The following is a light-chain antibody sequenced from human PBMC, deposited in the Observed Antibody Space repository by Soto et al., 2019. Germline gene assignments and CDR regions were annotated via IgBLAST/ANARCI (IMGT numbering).Light chain of an antibody. V-gene: IGLV1-40*01. J-gene: IGLJ1*01. CDR3: QSYDSSLSGSYV. CDR1: SSNIGAVYD. Sequence: QPVLTQPPSVSGAPGQRVTISCTGSSSNIGAVYDVHWYQRLPGTAPKVLIYNNNNRPSGVPDRFSGSKSGTSASLAITGLQAEDEADYYCQSYDSSLSGSYVFGTGTKVTVL. CDR2: NNN.